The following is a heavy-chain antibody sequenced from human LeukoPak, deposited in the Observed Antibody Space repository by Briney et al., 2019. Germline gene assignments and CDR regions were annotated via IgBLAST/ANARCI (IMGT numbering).Heavy chain of an antibody. Sequence: TGGSLRLSCAASGFIFSSYAMSWVRQAPGKGLEWVATMTRTSAIYYADSVKGRFTISRDNARNSVYLQMNSLRDDDTAVYSCARAQTMFWEFDGFDIWGRGTKVTVSS. CDR1: GFIFSSYA. CDR2: MTRTSAI. CDR3: ARAQTMFWEFDGFDI. V-gene: IGHV3-48*02. J-gene: IGHJ3*02. D-gene: IGHD3-10*02.